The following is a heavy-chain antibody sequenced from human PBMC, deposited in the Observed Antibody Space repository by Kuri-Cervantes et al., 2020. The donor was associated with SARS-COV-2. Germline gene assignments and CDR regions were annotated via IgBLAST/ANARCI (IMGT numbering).Heavy chain of an antibody. D-gene: IGHD3-16*01. J-gene: IGHJ2*01. CDR2: IYTSGST. V-gene: IGHV4-4*07. CDR3: ARDLLGFVRGFDL. CDR1: GGSISSHY. Sequence: SETLSLTCTVSGGSISSHYWSWIRQPAGKGLEWIGRIYTSGSTNHNPSLKSRVTILVDTSKNQFSLRLGSVTAADTAVYFCARDLLGFVRGFDLWGRGALVTVSS.